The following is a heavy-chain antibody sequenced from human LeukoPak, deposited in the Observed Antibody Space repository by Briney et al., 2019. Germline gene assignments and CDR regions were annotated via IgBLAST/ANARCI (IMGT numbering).Heavy chain of an antibody. Sequence: GGCLRLSCAASGFSFSLYAMGWVRQAPGKGLEWVSAVTNTGGSTYHGDSVRGRFTISRDNSQHTLFLQMDSLRAEDSAVYSCVKGSSDSRPYYFDYWGQGTLVTVSS. D-gene: IGHD5-18*01. CDR2: VTNTGGST. CDR1: GFSFSLYA. J-gene: IGHJ4*02. CDR3: VKGSSDSRPYYFDY. V-gene: IGHV3-23*01.